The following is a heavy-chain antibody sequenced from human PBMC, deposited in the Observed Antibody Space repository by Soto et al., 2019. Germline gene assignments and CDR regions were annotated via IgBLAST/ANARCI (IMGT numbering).Heavy chain of an antibody. CDR3: ARGPFSCSSTSCYVSWFDP. V-gene: IGHV1-3*01. CDR1: GYTFTSYA. Sequence: ASVKVSCKASGYTFTSYAMHWVRQAPGQRLEWMGWINAGNGNTKYSQKFQGRVTITRDTSASTAYMELSSLRSEDTAVYYCARGPFSCSSTSCYVSWFDPWGQGTLVTVSS. J-gene: IGHJ5*02. CDR2: INAGNGNT. D-gene: IGHD2-2*01.